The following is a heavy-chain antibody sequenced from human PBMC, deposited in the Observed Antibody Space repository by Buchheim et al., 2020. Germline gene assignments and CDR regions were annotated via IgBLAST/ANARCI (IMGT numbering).Heavy chain of an antibody. V-gene: IGHV4-59*01. D-gene: IGHD3-3*01. CDR2: IYYSGST. Sequence: QVQLQESGPGLVKPSETLSLTCTVYGGSISSYYWSWIRQPPGKGLEWIGYIYYSGSTNYNPSLKSRVTISVDTSKNQFSLKASSVADAYTAGDDCARVGYYDFWSGYDGFDPWGQGTL. CDR3: ARVGYYDFWSGYDGFDP. J-gene: IGHJ5*01. CDR1: GGSISSYY.